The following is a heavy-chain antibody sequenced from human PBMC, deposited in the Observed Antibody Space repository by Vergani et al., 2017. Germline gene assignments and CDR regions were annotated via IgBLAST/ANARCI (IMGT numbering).Heavy chain of an antibody. Sequence: QVHLVESGGGVVQPGRSLRLSRVVSGFTSSYYGMHWVRQAPGKGLEWVPVISYDGTQKYYADSVKGRFTISRDNSKSTLYLQMNSLRTEDTAVYYCATKSCGTPGCQIGYFSEWGQGTLVTVSS. J-gene: IGHJ1*01. D-gene: IGHD1-1*01. CDR3: ATKSCGTPGCQIGYFSE. CDR1: GFTSSYYG. CDR2: ISYDGTQK. V-gene: IGHV3-30*03.